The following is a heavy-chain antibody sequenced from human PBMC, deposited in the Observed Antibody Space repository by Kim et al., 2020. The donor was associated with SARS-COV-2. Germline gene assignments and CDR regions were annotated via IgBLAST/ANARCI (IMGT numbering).Heavy chain of an antibody. Sequence: GGSLRLSCAASGFTFSSYGMHGVRQAPGKGLEWVAVRWYDGSNKYYADSVKGRFTISRDNSKNTLYLQMNSLRAEDTAVYYCARDRSSGWDSWCQGTLVTVSS. J-gene: IGHJ4*02. D-gene: IGHD6-19*01. CDR3: ARDRSSGWDS. V-gene: IGHV3-33*01. CDR2: RWYDGSNK. CDR1: GFTFSSYG.